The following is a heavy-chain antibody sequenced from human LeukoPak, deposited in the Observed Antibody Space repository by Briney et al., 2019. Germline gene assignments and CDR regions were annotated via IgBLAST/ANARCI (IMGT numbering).Heavy chain of an antibody. V-gene: IGHV4-39*01. CDR1: GGSISSSSYY. CDR3: ARISSSAPYFDY. CDR2: IYYSGST. Sequence: SETLSLTCTVSGGSISSSSYYWGWIRQPPGKGLEWIGSIYYSGSTYYNPSVKSRVTIFVDTSKNQFSLKLSSVTAADTAVYYCARISSSAPYFDYWGQGSLVTVSS. J-gene: IGHJ4*02. D-gene: IGHD6-6*01.